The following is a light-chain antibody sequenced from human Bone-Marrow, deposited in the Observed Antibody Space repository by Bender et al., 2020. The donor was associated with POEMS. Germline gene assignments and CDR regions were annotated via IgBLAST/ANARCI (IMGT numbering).Light chain of an antibody. CDR2: EVN. CDR1: SSDVGGYNY. V-gene: IGLV2-8*01. CDR3: CSSAGSIRV. Sequence: QSALTQPPSASGSAGQSVTISCTGTSSDVGGYNYVSWYQQHPGKAPKLLIYEVNKRPSGVSHRFSGSKSGNTASLTISGLQAEDEADYYCCSSAGSIRVFGGGTKLTVL. J-gene: IGLJ2*01.